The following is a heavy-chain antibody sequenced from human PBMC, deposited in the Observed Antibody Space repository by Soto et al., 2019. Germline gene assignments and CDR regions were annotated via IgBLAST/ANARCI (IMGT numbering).Heavy chain of an antibody. D-gene: IGHD5-12*01. Sequence: PSQTLSLTCTVSGGSISSYYWSWIRQPAGKGLEWIGRIYTSGSTNYNPSLKSRVTMSVDTSKNQFSLYLQMNSLRAEDTALYYCAKDRGYIVTDGMDVWGQGTTVTVSS. J-gene: IGHJ6*02. CDR1: GGSISSYY. CDR2: IYTSGST. CDR3: AKDRGYIVTDGMDV. V-gene: IGHV4-4*07.